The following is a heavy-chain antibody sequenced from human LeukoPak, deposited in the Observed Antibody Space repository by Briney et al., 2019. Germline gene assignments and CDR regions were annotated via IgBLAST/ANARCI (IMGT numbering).Heavy chain of an antibody. CDR2: ISLDGRTT. CDR3: ARDPRIATRPSDY. CDR1: GFTFSDYW. Sequence: GGSLRLSCVASGFTFSDYWMHWVRHAPGKGLVWVSHISLDGRTTSYAGSVKGRFTISRDNTKNTLFLQMNSLRAEDTAVYYCARDPRIATRPSDYWGQGTLVTVSS. D-gene: IGHD6-6*01. J-gene: IGHJ4*02. V-gene: IGHV3-74*01.